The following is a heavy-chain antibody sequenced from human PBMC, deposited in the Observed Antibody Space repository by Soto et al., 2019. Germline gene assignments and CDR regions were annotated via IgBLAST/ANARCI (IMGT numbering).Heavy chain of an antibody. CDR2: GYFGGRT. V-gene: IGHV4-39*01. J-gene: IGHJ4*02. Sequence: QLQLQESGPGLVKASEPLSLSCTVSRDSIRSSAFYWGWLRQPPGKGREWIGSGYFGGRTYHSRPLKSRVTISVNPSKTQFSLNLTSVTAADTAVYYCARHSGYNYFYFFDHWGQGTLVTVSS. CDR3: ARHSGYNYFYFFDH. CDR1: RDSIRSSAFY. D-gene: IGHD5-18*01.